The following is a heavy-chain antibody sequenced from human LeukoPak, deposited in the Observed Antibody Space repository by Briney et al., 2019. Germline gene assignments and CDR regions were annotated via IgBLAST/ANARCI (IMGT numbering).Heavy chain of an antibody. J-gene: IGHJ3*02. D-gene: IGHD3-22*01. CDR1: GYTFTSYG. V-gene: IGHV1-18*01. CDR2: ISPYNGNT. Sequence: ASVKVSCKASGYTFTSYGISWVRQAPGQGLEWMGWISPYNGNTDYAQKLQGRVTMATDTSTSTAYMELRSLRSDDTAVYYCARGASITMIVVGIDAFDIWGQGTMVTVSS. CDR3: ARGASITMIVVGIDAFDI.